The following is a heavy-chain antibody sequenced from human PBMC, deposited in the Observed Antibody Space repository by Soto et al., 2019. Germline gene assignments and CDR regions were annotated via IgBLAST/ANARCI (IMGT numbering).Heavy chain of an antibody. V-gene: IGHV3-30-3*01. D-gene: IGHD2-15*01. CDR2: ISYDGGNN. J-gene: IGHJ1*01. Sequence: QVQLVESGGGVVQPGRSLRLSCAASGFTFSSYAMHWVRQAPGKGREWVAVISYDGGNNYYADSVKGRFTISRDNSKNTLYLQMNSLRAEDTAVYYCARDAGDCSGAPASCQYFQHWGQGTLVTVSS. CDR3: ARDAGDCSGAPASCQYFQH. CDR1: GFTFSSYA.